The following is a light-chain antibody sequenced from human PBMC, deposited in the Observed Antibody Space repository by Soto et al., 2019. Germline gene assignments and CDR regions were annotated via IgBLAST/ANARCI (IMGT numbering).Light chain of an antibody. Sequence: SVLTQHASVSGSPGQSITISCTGTSSDVGGYNYVSWYQQHAGKAPKLMIYEVSNRPSGVSNRFSGSKSGNTASLTISGLQAEDEADYYCSSYTSSSRYVFGNGTKVTVL. CDR3: SSYTSSSRYV. V-gene: IGLV2-14*01. J-gene: IGLJ1*01. CDR1: SSDVGGYNY. CDR2: EVS.